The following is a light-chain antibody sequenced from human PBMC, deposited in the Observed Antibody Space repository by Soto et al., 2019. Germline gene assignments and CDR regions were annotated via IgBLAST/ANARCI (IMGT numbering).Light chain of an antibody. CDR2: KEP. CDR1: QSISSC. J-gene: IGKJ2*01. Sequence: DIPMTKSPSTLSASVGDRVTITCRASQSISSCLPWYQQKPGKAHKLLNYKEPSLESGVPARFSGSGSVTEFTLTISRLQPDDFASYYCQQYKRPGVYTFGQGTKLEIK. CDR3: QQYKRPGVYT. V-gene: IGKV1-5*03.